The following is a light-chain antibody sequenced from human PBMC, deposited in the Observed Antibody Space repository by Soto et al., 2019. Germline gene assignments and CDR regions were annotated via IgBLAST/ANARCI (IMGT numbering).Light chain of an antibody. V-gene: IGLV2-14*01. J-gene: IGLJ3*02. Sequence: QSVLTQPASVSGSPGQSITISCTGTSSDVGGYNYVSWYQQHPGKAPKLVIYGVRYRPSGVYGRFSGSKFQNTASLTISGLQPEDEADYYCSSYRSGSVVLFGGGTKLTVL. CDR2: GVR. CDR1: SSDVGGYNY. CDR3: SSYRSGSVVL.